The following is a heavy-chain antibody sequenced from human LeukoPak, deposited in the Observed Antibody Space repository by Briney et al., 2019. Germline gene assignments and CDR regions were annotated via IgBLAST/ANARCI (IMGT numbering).Heavy chain of an antibody. Sequence: GGSQRLSCAASGFTFSDYYMSWIRQAPGKGLEWVSYISSSGSTIYYADSVKGRFTISRDNAKNSLYLQMNSLRAEDTAVYYCARESPSGWYHFDYWGQGTLVTVSS. V-gene: IGHV3-11*01. J-gene: IGHJ4*02. CDR1: GFTFSDYY. CDR2: ISSSGSTI. D-gene: IGHD6-19*01. CDR3: ARESPSGWYHFDY.